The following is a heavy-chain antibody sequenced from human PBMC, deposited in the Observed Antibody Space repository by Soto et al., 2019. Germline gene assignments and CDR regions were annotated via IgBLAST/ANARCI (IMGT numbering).Heavy chain of an antibody. D-gene: IGHD6-19*01. CDR3: AREGGSIGGWFGRKFDS. CDR1: GFSFSTHA. J-gene: IGHJ4*02. V-gene: IGHV3-23*01. Sequence: LRLSCTASGFSFSTHAMSWVRQAPGKGLEWVSSISSGGTTTFYAASVEGRFTISRDKSKNTLYLQMNSLRADDTAVYYCAREGGSIGGWFGRKFDSWGQGTQVTVSS. CDR2: ISSGGTTT.